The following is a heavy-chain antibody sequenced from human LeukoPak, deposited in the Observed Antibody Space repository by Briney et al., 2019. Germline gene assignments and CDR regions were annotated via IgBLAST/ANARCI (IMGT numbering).Heavy chain of an antibody. Sequence: PGGSLRLSCAASGFTFSSYWMSWVRQAPGKGLEWVANIKQDGSEKYYVDSVKGRFTISRDNAKNSLYLQMNSLRAEDTAVYYCAKDQGVEWLFMDYWGQGALVTVSS. CDR3: AKDQGVEWLFMDY. CDR1: GFTFSSYW. CDR2: IKQDGSEK. J-gene: IGHJ4*02. D-gene: IGHD3-3*01. V-gene: IGHV3-7*01.